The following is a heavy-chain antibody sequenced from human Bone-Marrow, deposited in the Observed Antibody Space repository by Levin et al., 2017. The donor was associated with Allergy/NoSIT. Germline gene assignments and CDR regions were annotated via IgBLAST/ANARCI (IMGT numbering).Heavy chain of an antibody. V-gene: IGHV3-30*18. CDR2: ISYDGSNK. CDR3: AKDRVRRGYSYGYLDY. D-gene: IGHD5-18*01. CDR1: GFTFSSYG. J-gene: IGHJ4*02. Sequence: GESLKISCAASGFTFSSYGMHWVRQAPGKGLEWVAVISYDGSNKYYADSVKGRFTISRDNSKNTLYLQMNSLRAEDTAVYYCAKDRVRRGYSYGYLDYWGQGTLVTVSS.